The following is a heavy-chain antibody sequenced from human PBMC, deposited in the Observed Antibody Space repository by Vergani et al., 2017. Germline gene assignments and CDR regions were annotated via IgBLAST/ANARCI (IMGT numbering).Heavy chain of an antibody. V-gene: IGHV3-21*01. J-gene: IGHJ4*02. Sequence: VQLVESGGGVVQPGGSLRLSCAASGFTFSSYSMNWVRQAPGKGLEWVSSISSSSSYIYYADSVKGRFTISRDNAKNSLYLQMNSLRAEDTAVYYCARERDFPPNFDYWGQGTLVTVSS. CDR1: GFTFSSYS. CDR3: ARERDFPPNFDY. CDR2: ISSSSSYI. D-gene: IGHD3-3*01.